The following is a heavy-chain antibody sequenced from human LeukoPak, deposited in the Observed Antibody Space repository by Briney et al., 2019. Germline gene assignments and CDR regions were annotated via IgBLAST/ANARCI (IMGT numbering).Heavy chain of an antibody. Sequence: SETLSLTCTVSGGSITNYYWSWIRQPPGKGLECIGYIYYSGSTNYNPSLKSRVTISLHTSKNQFSLKLNSVTAADAAVYYCARGVPYGPSYEFFDYWGQGTLVTVSS. V-gene: IGHV4-59*01. CDR1: GGSITNYY. J-gene: IGHJ4*02. D-gene: IGHD3-10*01. CDR3: ARGVPYGPSYEFFDY. CDR2: IYYSGST.